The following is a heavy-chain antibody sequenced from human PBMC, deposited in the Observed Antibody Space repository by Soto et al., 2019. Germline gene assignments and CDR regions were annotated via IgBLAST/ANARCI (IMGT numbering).Heavy chain of an antibody. J-gene: IGHJ3*02. CDR1: GYSISIGYY. CDR2: VYHSGSTY. Sequence: PCETLSLTCAVSGYSISIGYYWGWIRQPPGKGLECIGSVYHSGSTYYYNPSLKSRVIISVDTSKNQFSLKLSSVTAADTAVYYCARAYSSGWVDAFDIWGQGTMVTVSS. CDR3: ARAYSSGWVDAFDI. V-gene: IGHV4-38-2*01. D-gene: IGHD6-19*01.